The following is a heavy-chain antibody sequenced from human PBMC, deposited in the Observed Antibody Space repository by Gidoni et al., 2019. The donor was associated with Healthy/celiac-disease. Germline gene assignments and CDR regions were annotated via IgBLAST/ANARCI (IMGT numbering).Heavy chain of an antibody. J-gene: IGHJ3*02. D-gene: IGHD6-6*01. CDR2: IYTSGST. CDR3: ARGVVAARSYDAFDI. CDR1: GCSISSGSYY. Sequence: QVQLQESGPGLVKPSPTLSLTCTVSGCSISSGSYYWSWIRQPAGKGLEWIGRIYTSGSTNYNPSLKSRVTISVDTSKNQFSLKLSSVTAADTAVYYCARGVVAARSYDAFDIWGQGTMVTVSS. V-gene: IGHV4-61*02.